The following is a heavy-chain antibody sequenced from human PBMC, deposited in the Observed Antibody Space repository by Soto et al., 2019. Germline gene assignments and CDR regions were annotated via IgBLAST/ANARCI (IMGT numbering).Heavy chain of an antibody. J-gene: IGHJ6*02. CDR3: AREDGDYMYGMDV. D-gene: IGHD4-17*01. CDR1: GGSISSSNW. Sequence: SETLSLTCAVPGGSISSSNWWSWVRQPLGKGLEWIGEIYHSGSTNYNPSLKSRVTISVDKSKNQFSLKLSSVTAADTAVYYCAREDGDYMYGMDVWGQGTTVTVSS. V-gene: IGHV4-4*02. CDR2: IYHSGST.